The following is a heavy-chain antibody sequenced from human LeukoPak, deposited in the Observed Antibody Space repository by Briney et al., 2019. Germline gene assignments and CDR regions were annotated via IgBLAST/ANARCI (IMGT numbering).Heavy chain of an antibody. CDR2: ISSSSSYI. D-gene: IGHD3-22*01. CDR3: ARDTRYGYYYDSSGYDHSFDY. CDR1: GFTFSSYS. V-gene: IGHV3-21*01. Sequence: PGGSLRLSCAASGFTFSSYSMNWVRQAPGKGLEGVASISSSSSYIYYADSVKGRFTISRDNAKNSLYLQMNSLRAEDTAVYYCARDTRYGYYYDSSGYDHSFDYWGQGTLVTVSS. J-gene: IGHJ4*02.